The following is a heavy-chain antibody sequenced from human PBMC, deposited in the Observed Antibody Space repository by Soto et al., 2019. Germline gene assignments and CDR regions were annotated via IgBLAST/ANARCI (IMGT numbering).Heavy chain of an antibody. CDR1: GFTFSSYA. D-gene: IGHD3-10*01. Sequence: GESLKISCAASGFTFSSYAMSWVRQAPGKGLEWVSAISGSGGSTYYADSVKGRFTISRDNSKNTLYLQMNSLRAEDTAVYYCAKELRGDLGYFDYWGQGTLVTVSS. CDR2: ISGSGGST. J-gene: IGHJ4*02. V-gene: IGHV3-23*01. CDR3: AKELRGDLGYFDY.